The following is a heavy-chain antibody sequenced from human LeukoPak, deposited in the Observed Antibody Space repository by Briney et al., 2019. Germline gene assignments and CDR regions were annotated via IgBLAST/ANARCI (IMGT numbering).Heavy chain of an antibody. Sequence: SETLSLTCTVSGGSISSDGYYWSWIRQHPGKGLEWIGYIYYSGNTYYNPSLKSRVTISVDTSKNQFSLKLSSVTAADTAVFYCAGANSGYYREDSYFDSWGQGTLVTVSS. V-gene: IGHV4-31*03. J-gene: IGHJ4*02. D-gene: IGHD5-12*01. CDR2: IYYSGNT. CDR3: AGANSGYYREDSYFDS. CDR1: GGSISSDGYY.